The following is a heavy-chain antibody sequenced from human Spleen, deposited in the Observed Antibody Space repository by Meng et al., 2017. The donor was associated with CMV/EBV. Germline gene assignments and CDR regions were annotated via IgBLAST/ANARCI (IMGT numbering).Heavy chain of an antibody. V-gene: IGHV3-23*01. CDR2: ITSSGGYT. CDR1: GFTFSSYS. D-gene: IGHD2-2*01. CDR3: AKDWSRYCTSTSCYRPWFDP. J-gene: IGHJ5*02. Sequence: LSLTCAASGFTFSSYSMTWVRQAPGKGLEWVSSITSSGGYTYYADSVKGRFTISRDNFKNTLYLQMNSLRAEDTAVYYCAKDWSRYCTSTSCYRPWFDPWGQGTLVTVSS.